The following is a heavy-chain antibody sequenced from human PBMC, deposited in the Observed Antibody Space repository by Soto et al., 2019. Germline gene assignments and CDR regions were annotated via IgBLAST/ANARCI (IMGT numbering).Heavy chain of an antibody. CDR2: ITDNGGST. CDR3: AKERATTTAFDY. Sequence: GGSLRLSCAASGFTFSRDGMSWVRQAPGKGLEWVSLITDNGGSTYYADSVKGRFTISRDNTKNTLFLQMNSLRAEDTAVYYCAKERATTTAFDYWGQGAMVTVYS. J-gene: IGHJ4*02. CDR1: GFTFSRDG. D-gene: IGHD4-17*01. V-gene: IGHV3-23*01.